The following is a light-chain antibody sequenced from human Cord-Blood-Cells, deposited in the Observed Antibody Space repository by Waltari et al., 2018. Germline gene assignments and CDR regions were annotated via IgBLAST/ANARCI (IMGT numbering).Light chain of an antibody. CDR1: QSVSSSY. CDR2: GAS. Sequence: IALTQSPGTLSLSPGERSTRPCRASQSVSSSYLAWYQQKPGQAPRLLIYGASSRATGIPDRFSGSGSGTDFTLTISRLEPEDFAVYYCQQYGSSPLTFGGGTKVEIK. CDR3: QQYGSSPLT. V-gene: IGKV3-20*01. J-gene: IGKJ4*01.